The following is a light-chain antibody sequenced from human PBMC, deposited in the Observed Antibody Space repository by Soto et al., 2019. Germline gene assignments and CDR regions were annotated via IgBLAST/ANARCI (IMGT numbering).Light chain of an antibody. CDR3: CSYAGIITWV. CDR2: EVT. V-gene: IGLV2-23*02. Sequence: QSALTQPASVSGSPGQSITISCTGTSNDIGGHNHVSWYQLHPGNSPKLIIYEVTERPSGVSNRFSASKSGTTASLTISGLQAEDEADYYCCSYAGIITWVCGGGTKLTVL. CDR1: SNDIGGHNH. J-gene: IGLJ3*02.